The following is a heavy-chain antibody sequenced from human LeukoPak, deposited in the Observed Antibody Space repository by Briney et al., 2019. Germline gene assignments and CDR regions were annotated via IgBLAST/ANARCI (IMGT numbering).Heavy chain of an antibody. J-gene: IGHJ6*02. Sequence: ASVKVSCKASGYTFTGYYMHWVRQAPGQGLEWMGWINPNSGGTNYAQKFQGWVTMTRDTSISTAYMELSRLRSDDTAVYYCARHSDVYHYAMDVWGQGTTVTVSS. CDR1: GYTFTGYY. D-gene: IGHD1-26*01. CDR3: ARHSDVYHYAMDV. CDR2: INPNSGGT. V-gene: IGHV1-2*04.